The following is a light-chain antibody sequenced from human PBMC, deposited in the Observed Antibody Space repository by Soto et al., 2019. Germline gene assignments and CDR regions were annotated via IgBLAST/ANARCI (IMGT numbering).Light chain of an antibody. J-gene: IGLJ1*01. CDR2: AVS. Sequence: QSALTQPASVSGSPGQSITISCTGTASDVGGYNYVSWYQQHPGKAPKLMIHAVSNRPSGISSRFSGSKSGNTASLTISGRQSEDEADYFCCSYTSRTTYVFGTGTKVTVL. CDR3: CSYTSRTTYV. CDR1: ASDVGGYNY. V-gene: IGLV2-14*01.